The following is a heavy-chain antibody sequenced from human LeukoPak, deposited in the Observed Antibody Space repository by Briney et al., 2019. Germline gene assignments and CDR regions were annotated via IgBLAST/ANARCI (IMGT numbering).Heavy chain of an antibody. J-gene: IGHJ6*03. CDR3: ARAVHGSGTYYYYMDV. V-gene: IGHV1-8*01. Sequence: ASVKVSCWASGYTITSYDINWVRQATGQGVEWMGWMNPNSGNTGYAQKFQGRVTMTRNTSISTAYMELSSLRSEDTAVYYCARAVHGSGTYYYYMDVWGKGTTVTISS. CDR1: GYTITSYD. D-gene: IGHD3-10*01. CDR2: MNPNSGNT.